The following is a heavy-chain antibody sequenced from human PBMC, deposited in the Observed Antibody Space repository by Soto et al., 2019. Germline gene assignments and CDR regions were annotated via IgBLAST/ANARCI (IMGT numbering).Heavy chain of an antibody. CDR2: ISGSLDRA. V-gene: IGHV3-23*01. Sequence: EVRLLESGVGWGQPGGSLRPSGAASGFTFRAYAMGWVRQAPGKGLAWVSTISGSLDRASYADSVKGRFTISRDTSNNTLYLQMNSLRAEDTAVYFCAKDSGLPVFGGLIHALDFWGQGTLVTVSS. J-gene: IGHJ3*01. CDR1: GFTFRAYA. D-gene: IGHD3-3*01. CDR3: AKDSGLPVFGGLIHALDF.